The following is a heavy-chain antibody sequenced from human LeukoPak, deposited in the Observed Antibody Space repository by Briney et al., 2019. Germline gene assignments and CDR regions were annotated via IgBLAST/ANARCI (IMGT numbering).Heavy chain of an antibody. D-gene: IGHD4-23*01. CDR3: ATLTTVVTAYYFDY. CDR1: GDSVNSGPLY. CDR2: IYTSGIT. J-gene: IGHJ4*02. V-gene: IGHV4-61*02. Sequence: SQTLSLTCTVSGDSVNSGPLYWNWIRQPAGKGLEWIGRIYTSGITNYNPSLKSRVSISVDTSKSQFSLKLTSVAAADTAVYYCATLTTVVTAYYFDYWGQGTLVTVSS.